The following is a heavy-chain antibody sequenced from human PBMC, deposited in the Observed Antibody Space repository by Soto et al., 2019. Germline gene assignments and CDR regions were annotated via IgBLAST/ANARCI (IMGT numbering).Heavy chain of an antibody. D-gene: IGHD2-8*01. CDR1: GYSISSSNW. CDR2: IYYSGTT. CDR3: ARQWGTDAFDI. J-gene: IGHJ3*02. V-gene: IGHV4-28*01. Sequence: SETLSLTCAVSGYSISSSNWWGWIRQPPGKGLEWIGYIYYSGTTYYNPFLKSRVTISVDTSKNQFSLKLSSVTAADTAVYYCARQWGTDAFDIWGQGTMVTVSS.